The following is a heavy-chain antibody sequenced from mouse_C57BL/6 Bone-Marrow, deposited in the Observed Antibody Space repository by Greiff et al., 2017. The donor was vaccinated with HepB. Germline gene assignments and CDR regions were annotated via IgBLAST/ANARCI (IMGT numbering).Heavy chain of an antibody. CDR1: GFTFSDYY. J-gene: IGHJ4*01. CDR2: INYDGSST. Sequence: EVKLMESEGGLVQPGSSMKLSCTASGFTFSDYYMAWVRQVPEKGLEWVANINYDGSSTYYLDSLKSRFIISRDNAKNILYLQMSSLKSEDTATYYCARDGGDYDDYAMDYWGQGTSVTVSS. D-gene: IGHD2-4*01. CDR3: ARDGGDYDDYAMDY. V-gene: IGHV5-16*01.